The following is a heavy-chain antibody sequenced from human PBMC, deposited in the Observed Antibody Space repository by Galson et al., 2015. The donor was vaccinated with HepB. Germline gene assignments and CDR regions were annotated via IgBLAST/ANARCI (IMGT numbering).Heavy chain of an antibody. Sequence: SLRLSCAASGFTFSSYSMNWVRQAPGKGLEWVSYISSSSSTIYYADSVKGRFTISRDNAKNSLYLQMSSLRAEDTAVYYCARVRLGIMITFGGLDVWGKGTTVTVSS. CDR1: GFTFSSYS. J-gene: IGHJ6*04. CDR3: ARVRLGIMITFGGLDV. D-gene: IGHD3-16*01. CDR2: ISSSSSTI. V-gene: IGHV3-48*01.